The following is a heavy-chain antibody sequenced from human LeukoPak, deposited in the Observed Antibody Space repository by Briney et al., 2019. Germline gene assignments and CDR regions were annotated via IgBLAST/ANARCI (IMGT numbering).Heavy chain of an antibody. V-gene: IGHV1-69*13. CDR2: IIPIFGTA. CDR1: GGTFISYA. D-gene: IGHD3-22*01. CDR3: ARGRGITMIVVVPYFDY. Sequence: SVKVSCKASGGTFISYAISWVRQAPGQGLEWMGGIIPIFGTANYAQKFQGRVTITADESTSTAYMELSSLRSEDTAVYYCARGRGITMIVVVPYFDYWGQGTLVTVSS. J-gene: IGHJ4*02.